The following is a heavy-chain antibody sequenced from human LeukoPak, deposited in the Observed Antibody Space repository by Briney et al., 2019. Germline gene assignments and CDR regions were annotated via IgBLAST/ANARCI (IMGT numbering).Heavy chain of an antibody. J-gene: IGHJ4*02. V-gene: IGHV1-24*01. CDR2: FDSEDGET. Sequence: ASVKVSCKVSGYTLTELSMHWVRQAPGKGLEWMGGFDSEDGETIYAQKFQGRVTMTEDTSTDTAYMELSSLRSEDTAVYYCASRGHYYDSSGYRVYYFDYWGQGTLVTVSS. CDR1: GYTLTELS. D-gene: IGHD3-22*01. CDR3: ASRGHYYDSSGYRVYYFDY.